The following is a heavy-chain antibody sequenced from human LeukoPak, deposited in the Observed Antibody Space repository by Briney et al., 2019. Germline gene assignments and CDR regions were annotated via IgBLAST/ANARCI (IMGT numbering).Heavy chain of an antibody. CDR2: ISGSGGST. D-gene: IGHD4-17*01. Sequence: PGGSLRLSCAASGFTFSNYAMSWVRQAPGKGLEWASGISGSGGSTNYADSVKGRLTISRDNSKNTLHLQMNSLRAEDTAVYYCAKATTVTTVYYFDYWGQGTLVTVSS. CDR3: AKATTVTTVYYFDY. CDR1: GFTFSNYA. J-gene: IGHJ4*02. V-gene: IGHV3-23*01.